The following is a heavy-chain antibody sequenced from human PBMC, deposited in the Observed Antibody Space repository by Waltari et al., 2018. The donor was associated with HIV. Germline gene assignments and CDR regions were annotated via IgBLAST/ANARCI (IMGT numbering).Heavy chain of an antibody. CDR1: GYTFTSYA. D-gene: IGHD6-19*01. V-gene: IGHV1-3*01. J-gene: IGHJ1*01. CDR2: INAGNGNT. CDR3: ARADSGYSSGWLYFQH. Sequence: QVQLVQSGAEVKKPGASVKVSCKASGYTFTSYAMHWVRQAPGQRLEWMGWINAGNGNTKYSQKFQGRVTITRDTSASTAYMELSSLRSEDTAVYYCARADSGYSSGWLYFQHWGQGTLVTVSS.